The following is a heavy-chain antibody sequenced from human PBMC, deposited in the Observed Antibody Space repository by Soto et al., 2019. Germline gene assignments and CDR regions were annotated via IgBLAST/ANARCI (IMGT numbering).Heavy chain of an antibody. CDR1: GGSISSNSYY. CDR3: ASHAAYDSGRAKSTGIPD. Sequence: PETLSLTCAVSGGSISSNSYYWDWIRQPPEKGLEWIGSMYYSGATYHNPSLQSRVTISVDTPKKQFSLHLSSVTAADTACYYCASHAAYDSGRAKSTGIPDWAQGTLVFVS. J-gene: IGHJ4*02. D-gene: IGHD3-16*01. CDR2: MYYSGAT. V-gene: IGHV4-39*01.